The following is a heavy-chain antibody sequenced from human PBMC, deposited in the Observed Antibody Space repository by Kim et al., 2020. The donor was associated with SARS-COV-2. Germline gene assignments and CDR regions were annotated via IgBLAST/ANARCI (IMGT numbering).Heavy chain of an antibody. Sequence: SETLSLTCTVSGGSISSGGYYWSWIRQHPGKGLEWIGYIYYSGSTYYNPSLKSRVTISVDTSKNQFSLKLSSVTAADTAVYYCARVVTIFLPYFDYWGQGTLVTVSS. V-gene: IGHV4-31*03. D-gene: IGHD3-9*01. CDR2: IYYSGST. CDR1: GGSISSGGYY. CDR3: ARVVTIFLPYFDY. J-gene: IGHJ4*02.